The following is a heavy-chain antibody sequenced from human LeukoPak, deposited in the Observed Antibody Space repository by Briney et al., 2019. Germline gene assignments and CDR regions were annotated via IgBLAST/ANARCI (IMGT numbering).Heavy chain of an antibody. CDR2: ISGTGSRT. J-gene: IGHJ6*02. CDR1: GFTFSSYW. CDR3: AKGLTGYSNYGMDV. D-gene: IGHD3-9*01. Sequence: PGGSLRLSCAASGFTFSSYWMHWVRQAPGKGLEWVSAISGTGSRTYYADSVKGRFTISRDNSKNTLYLQMKSLRVEHTARYYCAKGLTGYSNYGMDVWGQGTTVTVSS. V-gene: IGHV3-23*01.